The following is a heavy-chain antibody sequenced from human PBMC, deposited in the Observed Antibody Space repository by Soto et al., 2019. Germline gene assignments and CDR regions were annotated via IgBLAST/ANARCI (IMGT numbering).Heavy chain of an antibody. CDR1: GFTFSSYA. CDR3: ARDRDVFGLDY. D-gene: IGHD3-16*01. J-gene: IGHJ4*02. CDR2: ISYDGSNK. Sequence: QVQLVESGGGVVQPGRSLRLSCAASGFTFSSYAMHWVRQAPGKRLEWVAVISYDGSNKYYADSVKGRFTISRDNSKNTLYLQMNSLRAEDTAVYYCARDRDVFGLDYWGQGTLVTVSS. V-gene: IGHV3-30-3*01.